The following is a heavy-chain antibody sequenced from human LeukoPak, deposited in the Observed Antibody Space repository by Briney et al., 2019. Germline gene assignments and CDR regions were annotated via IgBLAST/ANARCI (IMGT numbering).Heavy chain of an antibody. CDR2: ISWNSGSI. CDR1: GFTFDDYA. D-gene: IGHD6-13*01. Sequence: GGSLRLSCAASGFTFDDYAMHWVRQAPGKGLEWVSSISWNSGSINYADSVKGRFTISRDNARNSLFLQMNSLRAEDTALYYCVKDISVAAAEGGDFDYWGQGTLVTVSS. CDR3: VKDISVAAAEGGDFDY. J-gene: IGHJ4*02. V-gene: IGHV3-9*01.